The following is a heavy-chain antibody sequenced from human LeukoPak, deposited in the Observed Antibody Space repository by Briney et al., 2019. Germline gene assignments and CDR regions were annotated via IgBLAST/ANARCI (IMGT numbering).Heavy chain of an antibody. Sequence: SETLSLTCTVSGDSLRNYYWNWIRQPPGKGLEWIGYIYYTGSTNYNPSLKSRVSISVDTSKNQFSLKLNSVTAADTAVYYCAREQALSGYDSPFDYWGQGTLVTVSS. CDR2: IYYTGST. CDR3: AREQALSGYDSPFDY. J-gene: IGHJ4*02. D-gene: IGHD5-12*01. CDR1: GDSLRNYY. V-gene: IGHV4-59*01.